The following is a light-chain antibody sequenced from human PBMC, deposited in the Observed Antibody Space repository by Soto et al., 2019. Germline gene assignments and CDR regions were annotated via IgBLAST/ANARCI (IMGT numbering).Light chain of an antibody. CDR1: QGIGND. Sequence: AIQMTQSPSSLSASVGERVTLTCRASQGIGNDLGWYQQKPGQAPNLLIYDASSVHSGVPSRFSGSGSGTDFTLTISSLQPEDFATYYCLQDYNYPRTFGQGTKVEIK. V-gene: IGKV1-6*01. CDR2: DAS. J-gene: IGKJ1*01. CDR3: LQDYNYPRT.